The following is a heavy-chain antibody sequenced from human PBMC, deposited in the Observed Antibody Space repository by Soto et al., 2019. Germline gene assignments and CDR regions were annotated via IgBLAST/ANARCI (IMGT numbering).Heavy chain of an antibody. D-gene: IGHD3-10*01. V-gene: IGHV3-23*01. CDR3: ARDPITMVRGVIYYYYGMDV. J-gene: IGHJ6*02. CDR2: ISGSGGST. Sequence: GGSLRLSCAASGFTFSSYAMSWVRQAPGKGLEWVSAISGSGGSTYYADSVKGRFTISRDNSKNTLYLQMNSLRAEDTAVYYCARDPITMVRGVIYYYYGMDVWGQGTTVTVSS. CDR1: GFTFSSYA.